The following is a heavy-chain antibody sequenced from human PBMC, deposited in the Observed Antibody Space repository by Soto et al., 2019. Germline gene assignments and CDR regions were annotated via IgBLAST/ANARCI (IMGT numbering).Heavy chain of an antibody. J-gene: IGHJ5*02. CDR3: ARGGYYDSSGYYPDNWFDP. Sequence: ASVKVSCKASGYTCTIYDINCVVQSTLQWLEWMGWMNPNSGNTGYAQKFQGRVTMTRNTSISTAYMELSSLRSEDTAVYYCARGGYYDSSGYYPDNWFDPWGQGTLVTVSS. CDR2: MNPNSGNT. CDR1: GYTCTIYD. D-gene: IGHD3-22*01. V-gene: IGHV1-8*01.